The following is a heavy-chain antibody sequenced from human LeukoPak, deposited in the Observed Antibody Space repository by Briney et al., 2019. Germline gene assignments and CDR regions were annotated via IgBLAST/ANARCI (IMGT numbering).Heavy chain of an antibody. J-gene: IGHJ2*01. CDR3: TRHHLPPVANWYFDL. D-gene: IGHD1-14*01. CDR2: IYHSGST. CDR1: GYSISSGYY. V-gene: IGHV4-38-2*01. Sequence: PSETLSLTCAVSGYSISSGYYWGWIRQPPGKGVEWIGSIYHSGSTYYNPSLKSRVTISVDTSKNQFSLKLSSVTAADTAVYYCTRHHLPPVANWYFDLWGRGTLVTVSS.